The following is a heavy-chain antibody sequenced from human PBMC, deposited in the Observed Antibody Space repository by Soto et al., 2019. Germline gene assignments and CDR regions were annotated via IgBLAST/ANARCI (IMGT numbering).Heavy chain of an antibody. J-gene: IGHJ6*02. CDR1: GFTFSSYG. D-gene: IGHD3-9*01. CDR2: IWYDGSNK. CDR3: ARVQVGDILTGYLQYGMDV. Sequence: QVQLVESGGGVVQPGRSLRLSCAASGFTFSSYGMHWVRQAPGKGLEWVAVIWYDGSNKYYADSVNGRFTISRDNSKNTLYLQMNSLRAEDTAVYYCARVQVGDILTGYLQYGMDVWGQGTTVTVSS. V-gene: IGHV3-33*01.